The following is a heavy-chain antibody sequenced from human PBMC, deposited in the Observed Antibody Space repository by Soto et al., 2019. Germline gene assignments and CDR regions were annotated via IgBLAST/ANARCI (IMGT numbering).Heavy chain of an antibody. J-gene: IGHJ4*02. Sequence: QVQLQQWGAGLLKPSETLSLTCAVYGGSFSGYYWSWIRQPPGKGLEWIGEINHSGSTNYNPSLKRRVTISVDTSKNQFSLKLSSVTAADTAVYYCARRRSRWYGYFDYWGQGTLVTVSS. CDR1: GGSFSGYY. CDR2: INHSGST. CDR3: ARRRSRWYGYFDY. D-gene: IGHD6-13*01. V-gene: IGHV4-34*01.